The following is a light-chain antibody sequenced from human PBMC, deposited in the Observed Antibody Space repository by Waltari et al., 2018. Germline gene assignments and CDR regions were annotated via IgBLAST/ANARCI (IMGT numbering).Light chain of an antibody. CDR3: QQYYNNQLLT. V-gene: IGKV4-1*01. CDR1: QSVLSSSDNKNY. J-gene: IGKJ4*01. CDR2: WAS. Sequence: DIVMTQSPDSLAVSLGERATINCKSSQSVLSSSDNKNYLAWYQQKPGQPPKLLIYWASTRESGVPDRFSGSGSGTDFTLTISSLQAEDVAIYYCQQYYNNQLLTFGGGTKVEIK.